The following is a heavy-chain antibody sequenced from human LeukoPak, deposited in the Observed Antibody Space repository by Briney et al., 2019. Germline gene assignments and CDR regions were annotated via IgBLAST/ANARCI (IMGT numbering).Heavy chain of an antibody. CDR2: IYYSGST. V-gene: IGHV4-39*07. J-gene: IGHJ4*02. CDR3: ARIGGSYLGEIDY. Sequence: SETLSLTCTVSGGSISSSSHYWGWIRQPPGKGLEWIGSIYYSGSTYYNPSLKSRVTISVDTSKNQFSLKLSSVTAADTAVYYCARIGGSYLGEIDYWGQGTLVTVSS. CDR1: GGSISSSSHY. D-gene: IGHD1-26*01.